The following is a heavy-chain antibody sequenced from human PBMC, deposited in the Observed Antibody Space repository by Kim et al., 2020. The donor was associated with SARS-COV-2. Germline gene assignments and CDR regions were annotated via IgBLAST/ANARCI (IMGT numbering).Heavy chain of an antibody. CDR1: GGSFSGYY. CDR2: INHSGST. D-gene: IGHD6-13*01. Sequence: ETLSLTCAVYGGSFSGYYWSWIRQPPGKGLEWIGEINHSGSTNYNPSLKSRVTISVDTSKNQFSLKLSSVTAADTAVYYCARGGYSKMGNWFDPWGQGTLVTVSS. CDR3: ARGGYSKMGNWFDP. J-gene: IGHJ5*02. V-gene: IGHV4-34*01.